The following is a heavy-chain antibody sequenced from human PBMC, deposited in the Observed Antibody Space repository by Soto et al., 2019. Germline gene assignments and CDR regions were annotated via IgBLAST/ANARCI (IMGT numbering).Heavy chain of an antibody. CDR3: ARQQLGTGTRGYYYLDV. CDR2: INHSGST. Sequence: PSETLSLTCAVYGGSFSGYYWSWIRQPPGKGLEWIGEINHSGSTNYNPSLKSRVTISVDTSKNQFSLKLSSVTAADTAVYYCARQQLGTGTRGYYYLDVWGKGTTVTVSS. V-gene: IGHV4-34*01. D-gene: IGHD6-13*01. J-gene: IGHJ6*03. CDR1: GGSFSGYY.